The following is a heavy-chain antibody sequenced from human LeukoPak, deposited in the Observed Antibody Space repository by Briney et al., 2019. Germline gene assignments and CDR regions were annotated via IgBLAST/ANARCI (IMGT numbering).Heavy chain of an antibody. CDR2: INWNGDST. J-gene: IGHJ4*02. CDR1: GFTFDDYG. CDR3: AKWVLYGDYGGY. V-gene: IGHV3-20*04. D-gene: IGHD4-17*01. Sequence: PGGSLRLSCAASGFTFDDYGMSWVRHAPGKGLEWVSGINWNGDSTDYADSVKGRFTISRDNAKNSLYLQMNSLRAEDTAVYYCAKWVLYGDYGGYWGQGTLVTVSS.